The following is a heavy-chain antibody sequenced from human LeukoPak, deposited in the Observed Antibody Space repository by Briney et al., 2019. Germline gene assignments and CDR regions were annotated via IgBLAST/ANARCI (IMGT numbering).Heavy chain of an antibody. Sequence: PGGSLRLSCAASGFTFSSYEMNWVRQAPGKGLEWVSYISSSGSTIYYADSVRGRFTISRDNAKNLLYLQMNSLRAEDTTVYYCARDWQVTALDYWGQGTLVTVSS. CDR2: ISSSGSTI. CDR1: GFTFSSYE. CDR3: ARDWQVTALDY. J-gene: IGHJ4*02. V-gene: IGHV3-48*03. D-gene: IGHD2-21*02.